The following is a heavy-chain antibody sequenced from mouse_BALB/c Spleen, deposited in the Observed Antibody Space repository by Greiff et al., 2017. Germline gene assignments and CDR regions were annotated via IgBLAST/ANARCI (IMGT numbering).Heavy chain of an antibody. CDR1: GYAFSSSW. CDR2: IYPGDGDT. Sequence: VQLQQSGPELVKPGASVKISCKASGYAFSSSWMNWVKQRPGQGLEWIGRIYPGDGDTNYNGKFKGKATLTADKSSSTAYMQLSSLTSVDSAVYFCARGDYGDYWGQGTSVTVSS. CDR3: ARGDYGDY. V-gene: IGHV1-82*01. J-gene: IGHJ4*01. D-gene: IGHD1-1*01.